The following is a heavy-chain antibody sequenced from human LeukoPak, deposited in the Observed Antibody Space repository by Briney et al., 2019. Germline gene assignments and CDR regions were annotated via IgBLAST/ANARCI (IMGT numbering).Heavy chain of an antibody. CDR1: GESFSGYY. Sequence: SETLSLTCAVYGESFSGYYWSWIRQPPGKGLEWIGEINHSGSTNYNPSLKSRVTISVDTSKNQFSLKLSSVTAVDTAVYYCARKENVYYYFDYWGQGTLVTVSS. V-gene: IGHV4-34*01. CDR2: INHSGST. CDR3: ARKENVYYYFDY. D-gene: IGHD3-10*01. J-gene: IGHJ4*02.